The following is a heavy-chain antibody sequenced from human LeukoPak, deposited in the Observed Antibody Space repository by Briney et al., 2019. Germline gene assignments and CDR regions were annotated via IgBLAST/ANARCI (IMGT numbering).Heavy chain of an antibody. CDR1: GYTFTNYG. Sequence: ASVKVSCKASGYTFTNYGISWVRQAPGQGLEWMGWISGYNANTNYVQKFQGRVTMTTDTSTHTAYMELRSLRSDDTAVYYCARGLRRRVVAAYYYYYYMDVWGKGTTVTISS. D-gene: IGHD2-15*01. CDR2: ISGYNANT. CDR3: ARGLRRRVVAAYYYYYYMDV. V-gene: IGHV1-18*01. J-gene: IGHJ6*03.